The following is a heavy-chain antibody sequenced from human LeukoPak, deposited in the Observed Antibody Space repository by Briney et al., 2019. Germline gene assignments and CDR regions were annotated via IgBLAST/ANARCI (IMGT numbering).Heavy chain of an antibody. J-gene: IGHJ5*02. Sequence: GGSLTLSCAASGFDLSTFEMNCVRHAPGKGLEWIADITISGHTKNYADSVKGRFTISRDNARTSLYLQMNSLRVEDTGVYYCARGDPHADLWGQGTLVTVSS. V-gene: IGHV3-48*03. CDR1: GFDLSTFE. CDR2: ITISGHTK. CDR3: ARGDPHADL.